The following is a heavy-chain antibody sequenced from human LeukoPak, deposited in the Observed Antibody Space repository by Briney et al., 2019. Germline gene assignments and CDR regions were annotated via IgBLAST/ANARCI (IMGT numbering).Heavy chain of an antibody. V-gene: IGHV3-23*01. Sequence: PGGSLRLSCAASGFSFSSYAMSWVRQAPGKGLEWVSGISGSGGGTAYEDSVKGRFTISRDNSKNTLFLHMNSLRAEDTAVYFCAKDSDSVLVTAIDSWGQGSLVTVSS. CDR1: GFSFSSYA. D-gene: IGHD2-8*02. J-gene: IGHJ4*02. CDR2: ISGSGGGT. CDR3: AKDSDSVLVTAIDS.